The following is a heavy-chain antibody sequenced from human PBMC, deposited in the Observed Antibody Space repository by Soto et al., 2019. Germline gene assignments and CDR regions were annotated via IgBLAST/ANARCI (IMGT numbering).Heavy chain of an antibody. D-gene: IGHD3-22*01. V-gene: IGHV3-30-3*01. CDR1: GFTFSSYA. Sequence: GGSLRLSCAASGFTFSSYAMHWVRQAPGKGLEWVAVISYDGSNKYYADSVKGRFTISRDNSKNTLYLQMNSLRAEDTAVYYCARDSPWLRGAIDYWGQGTLVTVSS. CDR3: ARDSPWLRGAIDY. CDR2: ISYDGSNK. J-gene: IGHJ4*02.